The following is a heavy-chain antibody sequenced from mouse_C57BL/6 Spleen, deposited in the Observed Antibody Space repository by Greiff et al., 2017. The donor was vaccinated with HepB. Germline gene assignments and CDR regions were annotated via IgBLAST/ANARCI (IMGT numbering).Heavy chain of an antibody. CDR2: IDPSDSYT. D-gene: IGHD1-1*01. CDR1: GYTFTSYW. V-gene: IGHV1-69*01. CDR3: ASIYYYGSSYAMDY. J-gene: IGHJ4*01. Sequence: QVHVKQPGAELVMPGASVKLSCKASGYTFTSYWMHWVKQRPGQGLEWIGEIDPSDSYTNYNQKFKGKSTLTVDKSSSTAYMQLSSLTSEDSAVYYCASIYYYGSSYAMDYWGQGTSVTVSS.